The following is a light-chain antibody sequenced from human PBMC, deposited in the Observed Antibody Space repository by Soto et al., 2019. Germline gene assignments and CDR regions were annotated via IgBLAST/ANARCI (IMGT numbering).Light chain of an antibody. Sequence: QTVVTQEPSLTVSPGGTVSLTCGSSTGAVTSNHYPFWFQQKPGQAPRTLIYDTCNKLSWTPARFSGSLLGVKAALTLSGAQPEDEADYYCLLSYNNVRVFGGGTKLTVL. CDR3: LLSYNNVRV. J-gene: IGLJ3*02. V-gene: IGLV7-46*01. CDR1: TGAVTSNHY. CDR2: DTC.